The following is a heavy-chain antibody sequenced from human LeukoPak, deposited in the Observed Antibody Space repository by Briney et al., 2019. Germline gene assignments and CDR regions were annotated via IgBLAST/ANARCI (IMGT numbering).Heavy chain of an antibody. D-gene: IGHD1-26*01. V-gene: IGHV4-59*08. CDR2: IYNSVST. J-gene: IGHJ3*02. CDR1: GGSINSYY. CDR3: ARRLRIEGATRRGDGFDI. Sequence: SETLSLTCTASGGSINSYYWSWIRQPPGKGLEWLGYIYNSVSTNYNPTLRSRVTISADTSKRQFSLMVGSVTAADTAVYFCARRLRIEGATRRGDGFDIWGQGTMVTVSS.